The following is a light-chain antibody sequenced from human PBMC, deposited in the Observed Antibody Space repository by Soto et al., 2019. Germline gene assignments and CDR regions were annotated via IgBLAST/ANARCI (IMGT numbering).Light chain of an antibody. J-gene: IGKJ4*01. CDR2: GAS. CDR1: QSVNNN. V-gene: IGKV3-15*01. CDR3: QQHNTWPRT. Sequence: EIVMTQSPDTLSVSPGERAILSCRASQSVNNNLAWYQQRPGHAPRLLIYGASTRATGIPARFSGSGSGTEFILTISSLQSKDFAVYYCQQHNTWPRTFGGGTKVEIK.